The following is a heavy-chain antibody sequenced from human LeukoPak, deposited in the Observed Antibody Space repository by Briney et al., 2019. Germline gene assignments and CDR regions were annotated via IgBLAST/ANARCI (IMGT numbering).Heavy chain of an antibody. CDR2: ISASNGNT. CDR3: ARDHSMWIYAPDF. J-gene: IGHJ4*02. V-gene: IGHV1-18*01. CDR1: GVTFSSYA. D-gene: IGHD2/OR15-2a*01. Sequence: ASVKVSCKASGVTFSSYAISWGRQAPGQGLQWLGWISASNGNTNYAQKFRDRVTMSTDTSTGTAYLDIRRLTSDDTAVYYCARDHSMWIYAPDFWGQGTLVIVSS.